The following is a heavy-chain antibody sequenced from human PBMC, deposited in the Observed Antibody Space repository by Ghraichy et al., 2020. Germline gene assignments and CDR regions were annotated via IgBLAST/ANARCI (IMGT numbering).Heavy chain of an antibody. CDR3: AREPKNFNYNFDY. CDR1: GFSFSSYE. V-gene: IGHV3-48*03. CDR2: IDNGANTI. J-gene: IGHJ4*02. D-gene: IGHD4-11*01. Sequence: GESLNISCAASGFSFSSYEKNWVRQAPGKGLEWVAYIDNGANTIYYSESLKGRFTISRDNAKNLLFLQMNSLRVDDTAVYYCAREPKNFNYNFDYWGQGALVTVSS.